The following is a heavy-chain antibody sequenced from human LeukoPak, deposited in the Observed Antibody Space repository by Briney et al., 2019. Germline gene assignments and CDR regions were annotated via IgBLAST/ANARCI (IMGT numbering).Heavy chain of an antibody. D-gene: IGHD4-11*01. CDR1: GFTFGSYA. J-gene: IGHJ4*02. CDR3: ARDRNFPRDQFDY. V-gene: IGHV3-23*01. CDR2: ISADGGSA. Sequence: GGSLRLSCAASGFTFGSYALSWVRQAPGKGLEWVSAISADGGSAWYAGSVRGRSTISRDNSKNTVYLQMNTLRAEDTAVYFCARDRNFPRDQFDYWGQGTLVTVSS.